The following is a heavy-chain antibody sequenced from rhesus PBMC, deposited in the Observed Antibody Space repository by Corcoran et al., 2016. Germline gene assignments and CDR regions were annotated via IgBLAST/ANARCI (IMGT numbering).Heavy chain of an antibody. J-gene: IGHJ4*01. CDR3: ARARYHYDNDY. CDR2: IDGNTGRT. Sequence: QMQLQESGPGPVKPSETLSLTCAVSGASISSYWWGWTRQSPGKGLEWIGEIDGNTGRTRYHPSLRSRVTVSRDASKNQVSLKLTSVTAADTAVYYCARARYHYDNDYWGQGVLVTVSS. CDR1: GASISSYW. V-gene: IGHV4-80*01. D-gene: IGHD3-28*01.